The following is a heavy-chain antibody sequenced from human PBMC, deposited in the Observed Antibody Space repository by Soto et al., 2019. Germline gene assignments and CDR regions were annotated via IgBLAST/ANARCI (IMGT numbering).Heavy chain of an antibody. J-gene: IGHJ4*02. D-gene: IGHD3-3*01. CDR2: ISGSDGKT. CDR1: GFSFGSYA. CDR3: ARWSYLDY. Sequence: GSLRLSCAASGFSFGSYALSWVRQAPGKGLEWVSTISGSDGKTFYADSVKGRFSISRDTSQSTLYLQMNSLRADDTAIYYCARWSYLDYWGQGTRVTVSS. V-gene: IGHV3-23*01.